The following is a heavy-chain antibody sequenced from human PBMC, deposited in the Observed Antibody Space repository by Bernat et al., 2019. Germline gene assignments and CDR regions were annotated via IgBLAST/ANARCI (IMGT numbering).Heavy chain of an antibody. CDR3: ARLPTSVVVTAD. CDR2: TRDKAKSYTT. D-gene: IGHD2-21*02. J-gene: IGHJ4*02. Sequence: EVQLVESGGGLVQPGGSLRLSCAGSGFTLSDHYMDWIRQAPGKGLEWVGRTRDKAKSYTTEYAASVKGRFTISRDDSGNSLYLKMNSLKSEDTAVYYCARLPTSVVVTADWGQGTLVIVSS. CDR1: GFTLSDHY. V-gene: IGHV3-72*01.